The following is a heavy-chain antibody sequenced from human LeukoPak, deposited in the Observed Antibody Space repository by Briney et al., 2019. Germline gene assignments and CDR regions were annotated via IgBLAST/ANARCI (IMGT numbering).Heavy chain of an antibody. CDR3: AKEGGWYGEGWFDP. Sequence: GGSLRLSCAASGFTFSSYGMHWVRQAPGKGLEWVAVISYDGSNKYYADSVKGRFTISRDNSKNTLYLQMNSLRAEDTAVYYCAKEGGWYGEGWFDPWGQGTLVTVSS. J-gene: IGHJ5*02. CDR2: ISYDGSNK. CDR1: GFTFSSYG. D-gene: IGHD6-19*01. V-gene: IGHV3-30*18.